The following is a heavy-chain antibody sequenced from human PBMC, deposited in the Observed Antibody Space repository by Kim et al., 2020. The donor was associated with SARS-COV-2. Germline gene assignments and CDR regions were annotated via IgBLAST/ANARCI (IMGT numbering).Heavy chain of an antibody. CDR1: GGSISSSSYY. Sequence: SETLSLTCTVSGGSISSSSYYWGWIRQPPGKGLEWIGSIYYSGSTYYNPSLKSRVTISVDTSKNQFSLKLSSVTAADTAVYYCARLQQVGVGDSWGEGT. V-gene: IGHV4-39*01. J-gene: IGHJ4*02. CDR2: IYYSGST. CDR3: ARLQQVGVGDS. D-gene: IGHD1-26*01.